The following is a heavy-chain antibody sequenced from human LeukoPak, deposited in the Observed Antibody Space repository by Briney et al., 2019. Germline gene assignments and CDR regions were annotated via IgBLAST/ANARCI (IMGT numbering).Heavy chain of an antibody. Sequence: GGSLRLSCVASGFAFSSYSMNWVRQAPGKGLEWVSSISSSSSYIYYADSVKGRFTISRDNAKNSLYLQMNSLRAEDTAVYYCARARPLGSYGYNVFDYWGQGTLVTVSS. CDR1: GFAFSSYS. CDR2: ISSSSSYI. V-gene: IGHV3-21*01. D-gene: IGHD5-18*01. J-gene: IGHJ4*02. CDR3: ARARPLGSYGYNVFDY.